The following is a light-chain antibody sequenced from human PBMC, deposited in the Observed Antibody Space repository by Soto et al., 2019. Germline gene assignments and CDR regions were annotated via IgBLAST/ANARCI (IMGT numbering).Light chain of an antibody. Sequence: QSALTQPASVSGSLGQSITISCTGPSGDFGNSDFVSWYQQHPGKVPKVIIYDVSNRPSGVSNRFSGSKSGNTASLTISGLQADDEADYYSSSYMSRTTSYVFGTGTKLTVL. V-gene: IGLV2-14*03. J-gene: IGLJ1*01. CDR1: SGDFGNSDF. CDR2: DVS. CDR3: SSYMSRTTSYV.